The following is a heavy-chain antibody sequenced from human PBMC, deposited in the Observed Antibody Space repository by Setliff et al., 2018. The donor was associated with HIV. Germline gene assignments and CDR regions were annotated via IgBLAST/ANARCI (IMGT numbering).Heavy chain of an antibody. Sequence: SETLSLTCVVYGGSFRGYYWSWIRQPPGKGLEWIGSIYYSGSTNYNPSLKSRVTISVDTSKNQFSLKVSSVTAADTAVYYCARVDRCSGGSCYFIDYWGQGTLVTVSS. CDR1: GGSFRGYY. D-gene: IGHD2-15*01. V-gene: IGHV4-59*08. J-gene: IGHJ4*02. CDR3: ARVDRCSGGSCYFIDY. CDR2: IYYSGST.